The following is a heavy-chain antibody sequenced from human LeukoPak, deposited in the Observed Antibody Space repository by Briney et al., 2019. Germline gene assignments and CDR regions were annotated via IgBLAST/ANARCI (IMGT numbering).Heavy chain of an antibody. V-gene: IGHV3-48*04. CDR1: GFTFSSYS. CDR3: ARDTITMVRGVIDY. D-gene: IGHD3-10*01. Sequence: GGSLRLSCAASGFTFSSYSMNWVRQAPGKGLEGVSYISSSSSTIYYADSVKDRFTISRDNAKNSLYLQMNSLRAEDTAVYYCARDTITMVRGVIDYWGQGTLVTVSS. J-gene: IGHJ4*02. CDR2: ISSSSSTI.